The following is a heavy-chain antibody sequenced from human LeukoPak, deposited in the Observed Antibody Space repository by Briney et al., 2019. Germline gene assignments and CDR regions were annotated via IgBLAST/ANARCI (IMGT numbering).Heavy chain of an antibody. CDR2: IYYSGST. V-gene: IGHV4-30-4*08. CDR1: GGSISSGDYY. D-gene: IGHD4-17*01. CDR3: ARAHDYGDLPFDL. J-gene: IGHJ2*01. Sequence: PSQNLSLTCTVSGGSISSGDYYWSWIRQPPGKGLEWIGYIYYSGSTYYNPSLKSRVTISVDTSKNQFSLKLSSVTAADTAVYYCARAHDYGDLPFDLWGRGTLVTVSS.